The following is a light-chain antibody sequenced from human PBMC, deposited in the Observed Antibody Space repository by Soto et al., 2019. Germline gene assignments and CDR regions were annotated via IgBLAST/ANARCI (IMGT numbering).Light chain of an antibody. CDR2: DDF. CDR1: DIGSKS. V-gene: IGLV3-21*02. J-gene: IGLJ1*01. CDR3: QVWDSGSDHYV. Sequence: SYELAQPPSVSVAPGQTAKISSGGDDIGSKSVHWYRQRPGQAPVLVVFDDFDRPSAIPERFSGSNSGNTATLTISRVEAGDEADYYCQVWDSGSDHYVFGTGTKLTVL.